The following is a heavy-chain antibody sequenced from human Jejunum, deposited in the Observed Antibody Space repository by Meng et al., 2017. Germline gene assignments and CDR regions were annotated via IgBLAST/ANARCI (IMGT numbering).Heavy chain of an antibody. Sequence: QVQLLESGPGLVRPSDTLSLTCTVSGDSVSSDNYYWSWIRQPPGKGLEWIGYIYYSGSTDHNPSLKSRVTMSVDTSRNQFSLNLSSVTAADTAVYYCVRVILYSGSYYFDSWGQGTLVTVSS. D-gene: IGHD1-26*01. CDR3: VRVILYSGSYYFDS. CDR1: GDSVSSDNYY. V-gene: IGHV4-61*01. CDR2: IYYSGST. J-gene: IGHJ4*02.